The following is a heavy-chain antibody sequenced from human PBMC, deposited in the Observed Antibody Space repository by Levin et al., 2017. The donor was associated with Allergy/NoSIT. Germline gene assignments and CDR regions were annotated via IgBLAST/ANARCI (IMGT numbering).Heavy chain of an antibody. V-gene: IGHV3-23*01. CDR3: ASGYSSSYYSFVY. J-gene: IGHJ4*02. D-gene: IGHD1-26*01. Sequence: SGGSLRLSCAVSGLTFSSNGMTWVRQAPGKGLEWVSSISRTGSRTYYADSVKGRFTISRDNSKNTLSLQMNSLRSEDTAVYHCASGYSSSYYSFVYWGQGTLVTVSS. CDR1: GLTFSSNG. CDR2: ISRTGSRT.